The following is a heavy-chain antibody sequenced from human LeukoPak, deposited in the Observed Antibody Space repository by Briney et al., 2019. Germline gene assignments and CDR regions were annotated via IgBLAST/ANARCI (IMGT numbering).Heavy chain of an antibody. Sequence: SQTLSLTCTVSGGSISSGSYYWRWIRQPAGKGLEWIGYIYYSGSTNYNPSLKSRVTISVDTSKNQFSLKLSSVTAADTAVYYCAREDTIFGVDFWGQGTLVTVSS. V-gene: IGHV4-61*10. CDR3: AREDTIFGVDF. CDR2: IYYSGST. J-gene: IGHJ4*02. D-gene: IGHD3-3*01. CDR1: GGSISSGSYY.